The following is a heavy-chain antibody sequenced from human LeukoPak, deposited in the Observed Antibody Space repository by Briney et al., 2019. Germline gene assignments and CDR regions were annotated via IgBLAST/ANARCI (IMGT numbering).Heavy chain of an antibody. CDR3: ARLGQQWLVPYYYGMDV. D-gene: IGHD6-19*01. V-gene: IGHV4-34*01. CDR1: GGSFSGYY. Sequence: PSETLSLTCAVYGGSFSGYYWSWIRQPPGKGLEWIGEINHSGSTNYNPSLKSRVTISVDTSKNQFSLKLSSVTAADTAVYYCARLGQQWLVPYYYGMDVWGQGTTVTVSS. J-gene: IGHJ6*02. CDR2: INHSGST.